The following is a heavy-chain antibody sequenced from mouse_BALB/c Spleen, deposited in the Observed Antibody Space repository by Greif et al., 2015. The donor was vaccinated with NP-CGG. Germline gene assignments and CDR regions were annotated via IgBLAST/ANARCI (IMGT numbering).Heavy chain of an antibody. Sequence: VKLVESGPGLVAPSQSLSITCTVSGFSLTSYGVHWVRQPPGKGLEWLGVIWAGGSTNYNSALMPRLSISKDNSKSQVFLKMNSLQTDDTAMYYCARDLEDYAMDYWGQGTSVTVSS. CDR3: ARDLEDYAMDY. V-gene: IGHV2-9*02. J-gene: IGHJ4*01. CDR1: GFSLTSYG. CDR2: IWAGGST.